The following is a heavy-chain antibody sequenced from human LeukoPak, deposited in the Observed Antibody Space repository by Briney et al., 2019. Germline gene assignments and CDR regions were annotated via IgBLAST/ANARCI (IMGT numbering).Heavy chain of an antibody. D-gene: IGHD2-21*01. V-gene: IGHV3-7*01. CDR2: IKQDGSEK. Sequence: GGSLRLSCAASGFTFSSYWMSWVRQAPGKGLEWVANIKQDGSEKYYVDSVKGRFTTSRDNAKNSLYLQMNSLRAEDTAVYCCARDLPPIAYCGGDCYSFDYWGQGTLVTVSS. CDR3: ARDLPPIAYCGGDCYSFDY. J-gene: IGHJ4*02. CDR1: GFTFSSYW.